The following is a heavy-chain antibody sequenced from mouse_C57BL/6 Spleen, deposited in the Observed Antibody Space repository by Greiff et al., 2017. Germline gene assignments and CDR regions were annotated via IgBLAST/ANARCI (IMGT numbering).Heavy chain of an antibody. J-gene: IGHJ2*01. Sequence: VQLQQSGAELVRPGASVKLSCKASGYTFTDYYINWVKQRPGQGLEWIARIYPGSGNTYYNEKFKGKATLTADQSSSPAYIQLRSLTSEDSAVYFCARKYGGGYWGQGTTLTVSS. CDR3: ARKYGGGY. CDR1: GYTFTDYY. D-gene: IGHD1-1*01. V-gene: IGHV1-76*01. CDR2: IYPGSGNT.